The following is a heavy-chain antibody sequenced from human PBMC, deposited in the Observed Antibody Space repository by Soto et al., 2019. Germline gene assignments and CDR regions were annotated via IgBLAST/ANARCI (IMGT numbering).Heavy chain of an antibody. CDR2: INAGNGNA. Sequence: ASVKVSCKASGYTFTSYAIHWVRQAPGQWLEWMGWINAGNGNAKYSQKFQGRVTITTDTSASTAYMELRSLRSDDTAVYYCARGYCSGGSCYSPLVSYGMDVWGQGTTVTVSS. CDR3: ARGYCSGGSCYSPLVSYGMDV. J-gene: IGHJ6*02. CDR1: GYTFTSYA. V-gene: IGHV1-3*01. D-gene: IGHD2-15*01.